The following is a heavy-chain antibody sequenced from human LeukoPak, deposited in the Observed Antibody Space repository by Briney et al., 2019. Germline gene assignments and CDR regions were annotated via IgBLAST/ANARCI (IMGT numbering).Heavy chain of an antibody. CDR1: GFTFSSYW. Sequence: GGSLRLSCAASGFTFSSYWIHWVRQAPGKGLEWVSIIYSDGTTYYADSVKGRFTISRDNSKNTLYLQMYTLRAEDTAVYYCARDASRGGFDPWGQGTLVTVSS. CDR2: IYSDGTT. CDR3: ARDASRGGFDP. J-gene: IGHJ5*02. D-gene: IGHD3-10*01. V-gene: IGHV3-66*01.